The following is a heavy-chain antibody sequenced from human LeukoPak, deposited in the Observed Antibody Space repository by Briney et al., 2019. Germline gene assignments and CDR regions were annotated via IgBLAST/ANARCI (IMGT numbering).Heavy chain of an antibody. CDR1: GGSISSYY. V-gene: IGHV4-4*07. CDR2: IYSTGST. D-gene: IGHD6-13*01. CDR3: AWQIASAGTAGFDF. J-gene: IGHJ4*02. Sequence: SETLSLTCTVSGGSISSYYWSWIRQPAGKGLEWIGRIYSTGSTNYNPSLKSRVTMSVDTSKNQFSLRLRSVTAAHTAVYYCAWQIASAGTAGFDFWGQGALVTVSS.